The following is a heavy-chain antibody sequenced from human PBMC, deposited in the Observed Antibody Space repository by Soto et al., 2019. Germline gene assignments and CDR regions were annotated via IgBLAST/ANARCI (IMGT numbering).Heavy chain of an antibody. J-gene: IGHJ6*02. CDR1: GFTVCSNY. V-gene: IGHV3-53*01. CDR2: IYSGGST. CDR3: ARVPAAKVFYYYYGMDV. Sequence: GGSLRLSCAASGFTVCSNYMSWVRQAPGKGLEWVSVIYSGGSTYYADSVKGRFTISRDNSKNTLYLQMNSLRAEDTAVYYCARVPAAKVFYYYYGMDVWGQGTTVTVSS. D-gene: IGHD2-2*01.